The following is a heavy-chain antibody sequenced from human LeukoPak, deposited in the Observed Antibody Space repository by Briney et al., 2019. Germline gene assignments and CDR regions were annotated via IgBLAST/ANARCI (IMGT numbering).Heavy chain of an antibody. CDR3: AGSYSNYKVDY. J-gene: IGHJ4*02. V-gene: IGHV4-34*01. CDR2: ISHSGGT. CDR1: GGSFSGYY. Sequence: SETLSLTCAVYGGSFSGYYWSWIRQPPGKGLEWIGEISHSGGTNYNPSLKSRVTISVDTSKNQFSLKLSSVTAADTAVYYCAGSYSNYKVDYWGQGTLVTVSS. D-gene: IGHD4-11*01.